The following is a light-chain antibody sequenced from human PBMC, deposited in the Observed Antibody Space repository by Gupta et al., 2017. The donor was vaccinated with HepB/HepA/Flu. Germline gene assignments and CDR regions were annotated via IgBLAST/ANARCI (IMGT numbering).Light chain of an antibody. CDR2: SNN. J-gene: IGLJ3*02. CDR3: AAWDDSLNVWV. V-gene: IGLV1-44*01. CDR1: SSNIGSNT. Sequence: SVPAPPPSASGTPGQGVPIPCSGSSSNIGSNTVNWYQQLPGTAPKLLIYSNNQRPSGVPDRFPGSKSGTSASLAISGLQSEDEADYYCAAWDDSLNVWVFGGGTKLTVL.